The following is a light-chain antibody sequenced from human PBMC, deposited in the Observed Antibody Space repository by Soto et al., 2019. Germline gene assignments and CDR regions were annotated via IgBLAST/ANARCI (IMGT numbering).Light chain of an antibody. CDR2: AAF. V-gene: IGKV1-16*02. Sequence: DIQMTQSPSSLSASVGDRVTITCRASQGINNYLAWFQQKPGKAPKSLIYAAFSLHTGVPSKFSGHASGTDFTLTISSLQPEDCATDYCQQYNTFPRTFGQGTKVEIK. CDR3: QQYNTFPRT. CDR1: QGINNY. J-gene: IGKJ1*01.